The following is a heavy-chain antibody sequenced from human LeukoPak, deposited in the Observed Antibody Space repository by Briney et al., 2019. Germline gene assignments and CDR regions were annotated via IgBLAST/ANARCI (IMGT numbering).Heavy chain of an antibody. D-gene: IGHD6-19*01. CDR2: ISSSGSTT. J-gene: IGHJ4*02. V-gene: IGHV3-11*01. CDR1: GFTFSDYY. Sequence: GGSLRLSCAASGFTFSDYYMTLIRQAPGKGLEWVSYISSSGSTTHYADSVKGRFTISRDNAKNSLYVQMNSLRAEDTAVYYCARVPRSGGSIDYWGQGTLVTVSS. CDR3: ARVPRSGGSIDY.